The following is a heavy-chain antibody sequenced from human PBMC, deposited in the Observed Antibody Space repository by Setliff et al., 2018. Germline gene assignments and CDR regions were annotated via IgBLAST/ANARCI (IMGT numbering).Heavy chain of an antibody. CDR2: IFPSGTT. CDR3: ARTNYAADD. V-gene: IGHV4-61*09. CDR1: GDSLDSGAVY. D-gene: IGHD2-15*01. J-gene: IGHJ1*01. Sequence: PSETLSLTCLVSGDSLDSGAVYWTWIRQPAGKGLEWIGHIFPSGTTKYNPSLQSRVTISXDTSNHQFSLTLSSMTAADTAVYYCARTNYAADDWGPGLLVTVSS.